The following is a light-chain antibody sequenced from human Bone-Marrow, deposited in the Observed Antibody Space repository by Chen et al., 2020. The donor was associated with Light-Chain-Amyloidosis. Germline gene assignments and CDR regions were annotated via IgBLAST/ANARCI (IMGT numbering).Light chain of an antibody. CDR2: EVT. V-gene: IGLV2-14*01. CDR1: SSDVGGDNH. CDR3: SSYTITNTLV. Sequence: QSALTQPASVSVSPGQSITISCTGTSSDVGGDNHVSWYQQHPDKAPKLMIYEVTNRPSGVPDRFSGSKSDNTASLTISGLQTEDEADYFCSSYTITNTLVFGSGTRVTVL. J-gene: IGLJ1*01.